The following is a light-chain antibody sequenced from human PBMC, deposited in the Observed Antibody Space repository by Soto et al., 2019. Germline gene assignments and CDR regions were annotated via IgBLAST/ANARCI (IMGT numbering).Light chain of an antibody. CDR1: QSVGHN. V-gene: IGKV3-15*01. CDR3: QQYNNWPRT. J-gene: IGKJ1*01. Sequence: DIVMTQSPVTLSVSPGDRATLSCRASQSVGHNLAWFQQKPGQAPRLLIYGASAGATGIPDRFSGSDLGTEFTLPISSLQSEDLAVYYCQQYNNWPRTFGQGTKVEMK. CDR2: GAS.